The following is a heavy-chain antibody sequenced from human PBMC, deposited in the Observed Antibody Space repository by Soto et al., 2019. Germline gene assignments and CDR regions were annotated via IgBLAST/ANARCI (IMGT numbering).Heavy chain of an antibody. CDR2: ISGSGGST. CDR3: AKEGLYDSSGYYFSWGY. J-gene: IGHJ4*02. D-gene: IGHD3-22*01. Sequence: EVQLLESGGGLVQPGGSLRLSCAASGFTFSSYAMSWVRQAPGKGLEWVSAISGSGGSTYYADSVKGRFTISRDKSKNTLYLQMNSLRAEDTAVYYCAKEGLYDSSGYYFSWGYWGQGTLVTVSS. V-gene: IGHV3-23*01. CDR1: GFTFSSYA.